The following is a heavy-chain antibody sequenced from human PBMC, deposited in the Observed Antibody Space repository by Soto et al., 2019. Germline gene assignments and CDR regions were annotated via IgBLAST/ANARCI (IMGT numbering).Heavy chain of an antibody. D-gene: IGHD3-22*01. J-gene: IGHJ6*02. CDR3: ARVVVVIPPGYYYAMDV. CDR1: GFTFSSYS. Sequence: GGSLRLSCAASGFTFSSYSMNWVRQAPGKGLEWVSSITSSSDTIYYSDSVKGRFTISRDNGKNSLFLQMNSLRDEDTAVYYCARVVVVIPPGYYYAMDVWGQGTTVTVSS. CDR2: ITSSSDTI. V-gene: IGHV3-48*02.